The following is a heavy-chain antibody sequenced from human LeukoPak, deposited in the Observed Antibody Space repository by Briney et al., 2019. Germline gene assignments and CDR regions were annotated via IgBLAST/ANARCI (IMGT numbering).Heavy chain of an antibody. D-gene: IGHD4-17*01. CDR1: DNTFTSYT. V-gene: IGHV1-18*01. Sequence: ASVKVSCKASDNTFTSYTISWLRQAPGQGLEWMGWISAYNGNTNYAQKLQGRVTMTTDTSTSTAHMELRSLRSDDTAVYYCASDLSDYGRSDAFDIWGQGTMVIVSS. J-gene: IGHJ3*02. CDR2: ISAYNGNT. CDR3: ASDLSDYGRSDAFDI.